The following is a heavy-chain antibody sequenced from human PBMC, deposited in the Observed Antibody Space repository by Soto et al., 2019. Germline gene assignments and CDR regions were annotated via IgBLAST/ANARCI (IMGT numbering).Heavy chain of an antibody. D-gene: IGHD3-16*01. CDR3: ARSSNNLWGLEDY. CDR1: GFTFSRYG. J-gene: IGHJ4*02. CDR2: ISNDGSDK. V-gene: IGHV3-30*03. Sequence: PGGSLRLCCAASGFTFSRYGMHWVRQAPGKGLEWVTVISNDGSDKYYADFVEGLFTISRDNAKNTFYLQMNSLRPEDTAVYYCARSSNNLWGLEDYWGQGTMVTVSS.